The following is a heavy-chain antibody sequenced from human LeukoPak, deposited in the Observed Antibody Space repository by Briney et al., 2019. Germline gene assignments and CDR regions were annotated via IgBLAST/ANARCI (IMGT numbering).Heavy chain of an antibody. CDR3: ARESSSSWSAVVY. Sequence: SETLSLTCTVSGVSINGYYWSWIRQPPGKGLEWIGYIYYSGSSNNNPSLKSRVTISVDTSKNQFSLKLNSVTAADTAVYYCARESSSSWSAVVYWGQGTLVTVSS. V-gene: IGHV4-59*01. CDR2: IYYSGSS. CDR1: GVSINGYY. J-gene: IGHJ4*02. D-gene: IGHD6-13*01.